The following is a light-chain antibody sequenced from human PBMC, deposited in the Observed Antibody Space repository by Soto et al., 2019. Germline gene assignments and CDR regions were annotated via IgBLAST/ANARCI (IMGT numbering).Light chain of an antibody. CDR1: QGIGNG. J-gene: IGKJ1*01. V-gene: IGKV1-6*01. CDR3: LQDYNYPSWT. Sequence: AIQMTQSPSSLSASVRDRVNITCRASQGIGNGLGWSQQKPGIDPKFLIYAASNLQSGVPSRFGGSGSGTDFTLTISSLQPEDFATYYCLQDYNYPSWTFAKGPRWKSN. CDR2: AAS.